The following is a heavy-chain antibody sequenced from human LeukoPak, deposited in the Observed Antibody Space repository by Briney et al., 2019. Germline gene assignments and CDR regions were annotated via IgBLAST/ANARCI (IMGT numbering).Heavy chain of an antibody. Sequence: GASVKVSCEASGYTFTGYYMHWVRQAPGQGLEWVGWINPNSGGTNYAQKFQGRVTMTRDTSISTAYMELSRLRSDDTAAYYCARALLWFGDYGMDVWGQGTTVTVSS. J-gene: IGHJ6*02. CDR2: INPNSGGT. CDR1: GYTFTGYY. V-gene: IGHV1-2*02. D-gene: IGHD3-10*01. CDR3: ARALLWFGDYGMDV.